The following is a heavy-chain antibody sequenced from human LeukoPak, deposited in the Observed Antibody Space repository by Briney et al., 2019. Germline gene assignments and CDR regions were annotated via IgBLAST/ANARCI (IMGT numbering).Heavy chain of an antibody. CDR1: DGSIDSYY. CDR2: INYSGST. V-gene: IGHV4-59*08. CDR3: ARQLRGEAVAGHLQPFDY. J-gene: IGHJ4*02. D-gene: IGHD6-19*01. Sequence: SETLSLTCTVSDGSIDSYYWSWIRQPPGRGLEWIGYINYSGSTNYNPSLKSRVTISVDTSKNQFSLKLSSVTAADTAVYFCARQLRGEAVAGHLQPFDYWGQGTLVTVSS.